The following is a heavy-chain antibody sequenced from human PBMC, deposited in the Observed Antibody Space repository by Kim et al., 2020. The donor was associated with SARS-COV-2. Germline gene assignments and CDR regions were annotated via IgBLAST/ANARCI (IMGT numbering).Heavy chain of an antibody. CDR2: ISYDGSNT. CDR3: AKEIEGINMIVVVTAYYYYAMDV. CDR1: GFTFSSYG. V-gene: IGHV3-30*18. D-gene: IGHD3-22*01. Sequence: GGSLRLSCAASGFTFSSYGMHWVRQAPGKGLEWVAVISYDGSNTYYADSVKGRFTISRDNSKNTLYLQMNSLRAEDTAVYYCAKEIEGINMIVVVTAYYYYAMDVWGQGTTVTVSS. J-gene: IGHJ6*02.